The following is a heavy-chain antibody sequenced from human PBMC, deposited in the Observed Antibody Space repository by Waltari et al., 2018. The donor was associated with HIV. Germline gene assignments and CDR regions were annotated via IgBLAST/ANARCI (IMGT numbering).Heavy chain of an antibody. J-gene: IGHJ3*02. V-gene: IGHV3-48*01. CDR1: GFTFRTYN. D-gene: IGHD3-9*01. CDR2: ISSSSSTI. CDR3: ARILISGAFDI. Sequence: EVQLVESGGGLVQPGGSLRLSCAASGFTFRTYNMNWVRQAQGKGLEWVSYISSSSSTIYDADSVKGRFTISRDNAKNSLYLQMNSLRAEDTALYYCARILISGAFDIWGQGTMVAVSS.